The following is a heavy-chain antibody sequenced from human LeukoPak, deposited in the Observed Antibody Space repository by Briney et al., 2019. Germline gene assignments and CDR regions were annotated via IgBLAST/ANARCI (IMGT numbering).Heavy chain of an antibody. CDR2: ISSSGSTI. CDR1: GFTFSSYN. V-gene: IGHV3-48*02. D-gene: IGHD3-10*01. J-gene: IGHJ4*02. Sequence: GGSLRLSCAASGFTFSSYNMNWVRQAPGKGLEWVSDISSSGSTIYFADSVKGRFTISRDNAKNSLYLQMNSLRDEDTAVYYCAKLEYYYVSGNYYKLFDYWGQGTLVTVCS. CDR3: AKLEYYYVSGNYYKLFDY.